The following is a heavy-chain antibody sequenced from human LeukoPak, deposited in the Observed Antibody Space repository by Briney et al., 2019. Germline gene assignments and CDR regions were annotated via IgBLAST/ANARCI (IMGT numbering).Heavy chain of an antibody. CDR3: AKDYHGYSYGYGYYYYGMDV. V-gene: IGHV3-30*18. J-gene: IGHJ6*04. CDR1: GFTFSTYG. Sequence: GGSLRLSCAASGFTFSTYGMHWVRQAPGKGLEWVAVISYDGSNKYYADSVKGRFTISRDNSKNTPYLQINSLRAEDTAVYYCAKDYHGYSYGYGYYYYGMDVWGKGTTVTVSS. D-gene: IGHD5-18*01. CDR2: ISYDGSNK.